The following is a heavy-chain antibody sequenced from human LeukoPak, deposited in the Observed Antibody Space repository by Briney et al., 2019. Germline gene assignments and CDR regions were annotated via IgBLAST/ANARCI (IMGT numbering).Heavy chain of an antibody. CDR1: GYTFTGYF. V-gene: IGHV1-2*02. Sequence: ASVKASCKASGYTFTGYFLHWVRQAPGQGLEWMGWINPNNGFTNYTQKFKGRVTMTRDTSISTAYMELNRLTSDDTAVFYCARAWGSLYYFDYWGQGTLVTVSS. CDR3: ARAWGSLYYFDY. CDR2: INPNNGFT. D-gene: IGHD3-16*01. J-gene: IGHJ4*02.